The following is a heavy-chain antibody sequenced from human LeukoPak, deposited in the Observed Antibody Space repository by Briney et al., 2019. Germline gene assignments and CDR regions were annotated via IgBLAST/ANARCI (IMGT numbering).Heavy chain of an antibody. CDR2: INTDRTVT. D-gene: IGHD6-19*01. V-gene: IGHV3-74*01. CDR3: ATKQWLAPPPDS. Sequence: PGGSLRLSCAASGFTFSKYWMLWVRQAPGKGLESVSRINTDRTVTTYADSVKGRFTVSRDNADNTIFLQMNSVRDEDTAVYYCATKQWLAPPPDSWGQGNPVTVSS. J-gene: IGHJ4*02. CDR1: GFTFSKYW.